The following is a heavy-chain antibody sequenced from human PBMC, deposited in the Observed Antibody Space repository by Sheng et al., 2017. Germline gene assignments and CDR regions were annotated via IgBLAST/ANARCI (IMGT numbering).Heavy chain of an antibody. CDR2: IFSNDEK. Sequence: QVTLKESGPVLVKPTETLTLTCTVSGFSLSNARMGVSWIRQPPGKALEWLAHIFSNDEKSYSTSLKSRLTISKDTSKSQVVLTMTNMDPVDTATYYCARIALVVVTANYYYGMDVWGQGTTVTVSS. J-gene: IGHJ6*02. CDR1: GFSLSNARMG. D-gene: IGHD2-21*02. CDR3: ARIALVVVTANYYYGMDV. V-gene: IGHV2-26*01.